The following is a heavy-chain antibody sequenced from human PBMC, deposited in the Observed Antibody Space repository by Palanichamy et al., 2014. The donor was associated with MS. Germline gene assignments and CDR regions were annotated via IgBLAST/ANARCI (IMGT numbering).Heavy chain of an antibody. CDR1: GFSFSTSGVC. V-gene: IGHV2-70*15. J-gene: IGHJ4*02. Sequence: QVTLRESGPALVKPTQTLTLTCTFSGFSFSTSGVCVSWIRQPPGKALEWLARIDWDDDKYYSTSLKTRLTISKDTSKNQVALTLTNMDPADTATYYCARLLVSGPGYFFDNWGQGALVTVSS. CDR3: ARLLVSGPGYFFDN. CDR2: IDWDDDK. D-gene: IGHD3-3*01.